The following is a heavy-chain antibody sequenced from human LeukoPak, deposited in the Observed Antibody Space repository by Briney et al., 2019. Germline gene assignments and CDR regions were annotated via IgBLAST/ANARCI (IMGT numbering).Heavy chain of an antibody. CDR2: ISSSSSPI. J-gene: IGHJ4*02. Sequence: GGSLRLSCAASGFTFSSSAMSWVRQVPGKGLEWVSYISSSSSPIYFADSVKGRFTISRDNAKNSLYLQMNSLRAEDTAVYYCARDRYGYFAPDYWGQGTLVTVSS. D-gene: IGHD5-18*01. CDR1: GFTFSSSA. V-gene: IGHV3-48*01. CDR3: ARDRYGYFAPDY.